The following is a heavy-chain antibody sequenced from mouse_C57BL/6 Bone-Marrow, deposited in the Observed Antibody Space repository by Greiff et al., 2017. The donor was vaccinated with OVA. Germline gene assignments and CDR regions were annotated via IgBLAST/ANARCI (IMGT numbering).Heavy chain of an antibody. CDR2: ISSGGSYT. Sequence: EVKLVESGGDLVKPGGSLKLSCAASGFTFSSYGMSWVRQTPDKRLEWVATISSGGSYTYYPDSVKGRFTISRDNAKNTLYLQMSSLKSVDTAMYYCARLYDGYYPAWFAYWGQGTLVTVSA. D-gene: IGHD2-3*01. CDR3: ARLYDGYYPAWFAY. CDR1: GFTFSSYG. J-gene: IGHJ3*01. V-gene: IGHV5-6*01.